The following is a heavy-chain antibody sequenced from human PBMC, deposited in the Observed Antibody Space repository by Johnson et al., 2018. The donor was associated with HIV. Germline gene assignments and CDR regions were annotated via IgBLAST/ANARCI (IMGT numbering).Heavy chain of an antibody. CDR3: ALNWGAEGAFDI. CDR2: IGTAGDT. CDR1: GFTFSSYD. J-gene: IGHJ3*02. V-gene: IGHV3-13*01. Sequence: VQLVESGGGLVQPGGSLRLSCAASGFTFSSYDMHWVRQATGKGLEWVSAIGTAGDTYYPGSVKGRFTISRENAKNSLYLQMNSLRAEYTAVYYCALNWGAEGAFDIWGQGTMVTVSS. D-gene: IGHD7-27*01.